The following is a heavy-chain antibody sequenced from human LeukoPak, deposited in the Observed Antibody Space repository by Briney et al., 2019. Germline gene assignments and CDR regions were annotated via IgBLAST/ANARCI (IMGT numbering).Heavy chain of an antibody. J-gene: IGHJ4*02. CDR3: ASLGMVYNILTGYRRPQTNDY. V-gene: IGHV4-39*07. D-gene: IGHD3-9*01. Sequence: PSETLSLTCTVSGGSISSSSYYWGWIRQPPGKGLEWIGSIYYSGSTYYNPSLKSRVTISVDTSKNQFSLKLSSVTAADTAVYYCASLGMVYNILTGYRRPQTNDYWGQGTLVTVSS. CDR2: IYYSGST. CDR1: GGSISSSSYY.